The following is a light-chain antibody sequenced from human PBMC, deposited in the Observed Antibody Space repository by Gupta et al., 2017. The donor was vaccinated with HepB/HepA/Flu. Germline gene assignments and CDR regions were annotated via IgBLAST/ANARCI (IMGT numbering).Light chain of an antibody. CDR3: SSYTSSSTYV. CDR2: AVI. V-gene: IGLV2-14*03. J-gene: IGLJ1*01. Sequence: QSALTQPASVSGSPGQSITISCTGTSSDVGAYKYVSWYQEHPGKAPKLMIYAVIKRPSGVSNRFSGSKSGNTASLTISGLQAEDAADYYCSSYTSSSTYVFGSGTKVTVL. CDR1: SSDVGAYKY.